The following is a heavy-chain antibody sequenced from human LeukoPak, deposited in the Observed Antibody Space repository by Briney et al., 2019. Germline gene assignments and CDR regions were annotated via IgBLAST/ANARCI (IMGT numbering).Heavy chain of an antibody. CDR2: MNPNSGNT. Sequence: ASVKVSCKASGYTFTSYDINWVRQATGQGLEWMGWMNPNSGNTGYAQKFQGRVTMTRNTSISTAYMELSSLRSEDTAVYYCAREPRYSSSWYPDYWGQGTLVTVSS. J-gene: IGHJ4*02. CDR3: AREPRYSSSWYPDY. V-gene: IGHV1-8*01. D-gene: IGHD6-13*01. CDR1: GYTFTSYD.